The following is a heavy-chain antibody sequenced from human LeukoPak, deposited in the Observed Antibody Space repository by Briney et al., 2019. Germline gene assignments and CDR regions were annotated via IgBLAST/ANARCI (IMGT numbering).Heavy chain of an antibody. J-gene: IGHJ4*02. CDR1: GYTFTSYG. CDR3: AVDTAMVHSSN. D-gene: IGHD5-18*01. V-gene: IGHV1-18*01. Sequence: ASVKVSCKASGYTFTSYGISWVRQAPGQGLEWMGWISAYNGNTNYAQKLQGRVTMTTDTSTSTAYMELRSLRSDNTAVYYCAVDTAMVHSSNWGQGTLVTVSS. CDR2: ISAYNGNT.